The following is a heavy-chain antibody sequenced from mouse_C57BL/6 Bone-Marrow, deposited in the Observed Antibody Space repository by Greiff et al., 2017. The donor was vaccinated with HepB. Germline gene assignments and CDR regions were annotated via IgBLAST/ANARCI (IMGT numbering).Heavy chain of an antibody. V-gene: IGHV1-63*01. D-gene: IGHD2-2*01. CDR3: ARGRENGYDPYFDY. CDR2: IYPGGGYT. Sequence: VQLQQSGAELVRPGTSVKMSCKASGYTFTNYWIGWAKQRPGHGLEWIGDIYPGGGYTNYNEKFKGKATLTADKSSSTAYMQFSSLTSEDSAIYYCARGRENGYDPYFDYWGQGTTLTVSS. CDR1: GYTFTNYW. J-gene: IGHJ2*01.